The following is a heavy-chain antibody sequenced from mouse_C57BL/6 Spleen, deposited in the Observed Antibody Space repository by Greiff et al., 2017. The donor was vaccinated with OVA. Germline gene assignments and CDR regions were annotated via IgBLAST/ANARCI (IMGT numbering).Heavy chain of an antibody. CDR1: GYSITSGYY. J-gene: IGHJ3*01. CDR2: ISYDGSN. CDR3: ARGGLGLFAY. D-gene: IGHD2-4*01. Sequence: ESGPGLVKPSQSLSLTCSVTGYSITSGYYWNWIRQFPGNKLEWMGYISYDGSNNYNPSLKNRISITRDTSKNQFFLKLNSVTTEDTATYYCARGGLGLFAYWGKGTLVTVSA. V-gene: IGHV3-6*01.